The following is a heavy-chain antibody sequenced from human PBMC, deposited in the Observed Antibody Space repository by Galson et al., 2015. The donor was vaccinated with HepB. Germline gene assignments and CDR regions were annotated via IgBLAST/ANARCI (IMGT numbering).Heavy chain of an antibody. V-gene: IGHV3-74*01. CDR2: INSDGSST. Sequence: SLRLSCAASGFTFSSYWMHWVRQAPGKGLVWVSRINSDGSSTSYADSVKGRFTISRDNAKNTLYLQMNSLRAEDTAVYYCAREGDYYYGSGSSYSGFGYWGQGTLVTVSS. J-gene: IGHJ4*02. D-gene: IGHD3-10*01. CDR3: AREGDYYYGSGSSYSGFGY. CDR1: GFTFSSYW.